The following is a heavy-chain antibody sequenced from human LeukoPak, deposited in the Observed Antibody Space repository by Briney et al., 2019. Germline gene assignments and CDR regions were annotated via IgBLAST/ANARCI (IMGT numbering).Heavy chain of an antibody. D-gene: IGHD3-3*01. CDR1: GFTFSSYA. J-gene: IGHJ6*02. CDR3: AKSVAIYFYYGLDV. Sequence: PGGSLRLSSVASGFTFSSYAMSWVRQPPGKGREWVSAISGSGGSTYYADSVKGRFTISRDNSKNTLFLQMNSLRVEDTAPYYCAKSVAIYFYYGLDVWGQGTTVTVSS. V-gene: IGHV3-23*01. CDR2: ISGSGGST.